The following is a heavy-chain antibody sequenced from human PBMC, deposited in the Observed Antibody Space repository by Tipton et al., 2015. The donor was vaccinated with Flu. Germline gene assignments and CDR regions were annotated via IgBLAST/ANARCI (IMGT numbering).Heavy chain of an antibody. CDR2: IKEDGSKI. CDR3: VRGMHV. CDR1: GFTFSSYW. Sequence: SLRLSCAASGFTFSSYWMNWVRQAPGKGLEWVANIKEDGSKIYYVGSVKGRFTISRDNAKNLGYLQMNSLSVEDTAVYYCVRGMHVWGKGTTVTVSS. J-gene: IGHJ6*03. V-gene: IGHV3-7*01.